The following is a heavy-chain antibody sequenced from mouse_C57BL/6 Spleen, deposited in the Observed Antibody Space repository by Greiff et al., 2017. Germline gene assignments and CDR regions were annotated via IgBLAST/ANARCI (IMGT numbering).Heavy chain of an antibody. V-gene: IGHV5-16*01. D-gene: IGHD1-1*01. CDR3: ARERVTTGYFDY. J-gene: IGHJ2*01. CDR2: INYDGSST. Sequence: VQLKESEGGLVQPGSSMKLSCTASGFTFSDYYMAWVRQVPEKGLEWVANINYDGSSTYYLDSLKSRFIISRDNAKNILYLQMSSLKSEDTATYYCARERVTTGYFDYWGQGTTLTVSS. CDR1: GFTFSDYY.